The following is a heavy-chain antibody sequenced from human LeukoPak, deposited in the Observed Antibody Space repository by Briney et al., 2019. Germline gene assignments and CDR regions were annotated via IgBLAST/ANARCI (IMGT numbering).Heavy chain of an antibody. Sequence: SETLSLTCTVSGGSISSYSWGWIRQPPGKGLEWIGSIYYSGSTYYNPSLKSRVTISVDTSKNQFSLKLSSVTAADTAVYYCARHRATYYYDSSGYFTPAIDYWGQGTLVTVSS. CDR2: IYYSGST. CDR3: ARHRATYYYDSSGYFTPAIDY. D-gene: IGHD3-22*01. CDR1: GGSISSYS. V-gene: IGHV4-39*01. J-gene: IGHJ4*02.